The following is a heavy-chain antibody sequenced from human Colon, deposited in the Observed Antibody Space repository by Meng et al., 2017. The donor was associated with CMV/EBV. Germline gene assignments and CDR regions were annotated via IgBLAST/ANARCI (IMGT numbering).Heavy chain of an antibody. Sequence: GESLKISCTASGFTFGDYAMSWVRQAPGKGLEWVGCIRSKAYGGTTEYAASVKGSFTIPRDDSKSIAYLQMNSLKTENTAVYYCTIDSSVVVPAPPSYGIDVWGQGTTVTVSS. CDR2: IRSKAYGGTT. V-gene: IGHV3-49*04. J-gene: IGHJ6*02. D-gene: IGHD2-2*01. CDR1: GFTFGDYA. CDR3: TIDSSVVVPAPPSYGIDV.